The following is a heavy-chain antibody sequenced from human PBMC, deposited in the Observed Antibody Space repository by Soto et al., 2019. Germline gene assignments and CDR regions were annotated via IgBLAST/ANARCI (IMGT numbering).Heavy chain of an antibody. V-gene: IGHV3-53*01. CDR1: SPTVLSNC. CDR3: AGRLATAASLDY. CDR2: TCSGGTT. J-gene: IGHJ4*02. D-gene: IGHD3-16*01. Sequence: GGSLKLSCATYSPTVLSNCLTWVRQAPGKGLECVSITCSGGTTYYADSVRGRFTISSDNSKNTLYLQMNSLRAEDTAVYYCAGRLATAASLDYWGQGP.